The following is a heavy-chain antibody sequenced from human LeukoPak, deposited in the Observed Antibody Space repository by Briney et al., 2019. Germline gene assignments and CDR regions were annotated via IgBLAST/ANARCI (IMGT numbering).Heavy chain of an antibody. CDR2: ISPSSGT. D-gene: IGHD3-22*01. CDR3: ARPQSSSGYYWPFDD. V-gene: IGHV3-23*01. Sequence: AGVSLRLSCAASGFTFSSYAMRWVRQAPGKGLEWVSAISPSSGTFYADSVKGRFTISRDNSKNTLYLQMNSLRAEDTAVYYCARPQSSSGYYWPFDDWGQGTLVNVSS. J-gene: IGHJ4*02. CDR1: GFTFSSYA.